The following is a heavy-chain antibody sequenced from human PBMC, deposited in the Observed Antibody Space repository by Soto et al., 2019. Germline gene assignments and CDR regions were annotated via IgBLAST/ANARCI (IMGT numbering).Heavy chain of an antibody. J-gene: IGHJ4*02. D-gene: IGHD6-6*01. V-gene: IGHV3-23*01. CDR2: ISASGGST. Sequence: GGSPRLSCAASGFTFSRYYMNWVRQAPGKGLEWVSSISASGGSTNYADSVKGRFTISRDNSKNTLYLQMNSLRAEDTAVYYCAKSFWGPFSSSHVDYWGQGTLVTVSS. CDR1: GFTFSRYY. CDR3: AKSFWGPFSSSHVDY.